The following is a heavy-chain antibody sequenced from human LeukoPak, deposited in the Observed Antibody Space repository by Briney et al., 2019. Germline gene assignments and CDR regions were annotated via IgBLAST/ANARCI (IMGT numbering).Heavy chain of an antibody. CDR1: GDSVTNDDVF. CDR2: IYHTAGS. J-gene: IGHJ4*02. D-gene: IGHD3-16*01. CDR3: SRGLRYSQSYVAEY. V-gene: IGHV4-30-4*01. Sequence: SETLSLTCTVSGDSVTNDDVFWGWTRQPPGEGLEYIGYIYHTAGSYYNPSLQSRLSMSIDTSRNQFSLKLTSVTDADTAVCHCSRGLRYSQSYVAEYWGLGTLVTVSS.